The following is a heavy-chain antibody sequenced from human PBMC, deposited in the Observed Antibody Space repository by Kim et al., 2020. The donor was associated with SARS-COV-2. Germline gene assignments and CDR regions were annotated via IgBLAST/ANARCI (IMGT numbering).Heavy chain of an antibody. J-gene: IGHJ4*02. CDR2: ISSNGGST. CDR1: GFTFSSYA. Sequence: GGSLRLSCSASGFTFSSYAMHWVRQAPGKGLEYVSAISSNGGSTYYADSVKGRFTISRDNSKNTLYLQMSSLRAEDTAVYYCVKEEVVGATLFDYWGQGTLVTVSS. D-gene: IGHD1-26*01. V-gene: IGHV3-64D*06. CDR3: VKEEVVGATLFDY.